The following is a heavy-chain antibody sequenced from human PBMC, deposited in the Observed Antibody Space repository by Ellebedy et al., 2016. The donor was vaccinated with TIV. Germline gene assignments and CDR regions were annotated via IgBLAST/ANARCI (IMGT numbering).Heavy chain of an antibody. Sequence: PGGSLRLSCIAPGFSFRSYWMAWVRQAPGKGLEWVADIRQEGDVKYYADSVKGRFTVSRDNAQNSLYLQMNSLRVEDTAVYYCARRASYGDYAVQVNSWFDPWGQGTLVTVFS. V-gene: IGHV3-7*01. CDR3: ARRASYGDYAVQVNSWFDP. CDR2: IRQEGDVK. CDR1: GFSFRSYW. D-gene: IGHD4-17*01. J-gene: IGHJ5*02.